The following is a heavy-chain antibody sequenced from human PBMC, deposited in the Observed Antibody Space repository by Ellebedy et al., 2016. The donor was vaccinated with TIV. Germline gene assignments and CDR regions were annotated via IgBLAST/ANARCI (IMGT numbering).Heavy chain of an antibody. CDR2: IIPIFGTA. CDR3: ARAYGGNEGDAFDI. Sequence: SVKVSCXASGGTFSSYAISWVRQAPGQGLEWMGGIIPIFGTANYAQKFQGRVTITADKSTSTAYMELSSLRSEDTAVYYCARAYGGNEGDAFDIWGQGTMVTVSS. CDR1: GGTFSSYA. J-gene: IGHJ3*02. D-gene: IGHD4-23*01. V-gene: IGHV1-69*06.